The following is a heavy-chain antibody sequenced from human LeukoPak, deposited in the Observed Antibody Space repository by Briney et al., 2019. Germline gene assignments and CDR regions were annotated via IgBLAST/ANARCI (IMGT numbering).Heavy chain of an antibody. Sequence: SETLSLTCTVSGGSISSSSYFCGWIRQPPGKGLEWIGSIYYSGSTYYNPSLKSRVTISVDTSKSQCSLKLSSVTAADTGVYYCVRDPYSSTTCYSFDYWGQGALVTVSS. CDR2: IYYSGST. CDR3: VRDPYSSTTCYSFDY. J-gene: IGHJ4*02. CDR1: GGSISSSSYF. D-gene: IGHD2-2*01. V-gene: IGHV4-39*07.